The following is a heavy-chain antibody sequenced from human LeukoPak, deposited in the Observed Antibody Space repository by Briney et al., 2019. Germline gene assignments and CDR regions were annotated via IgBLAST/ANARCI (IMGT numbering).Heavy chain of an antibody. D-gene: IGHD3-10*01. J-gene: IGHJ4*02. V-gene: IGHV1-18*04. CDR3: ARDYITMVRGYFDY. Sequence: GASVKVSCKASGYTFTSYGISWVRQAPGQGLEWMGWISAYNGNTNYAQKLQGRVTMATDTTTSTAYMELRSLRSDDTAVYYCARDYITMVRGYFDYWGQGTLVTVSS. CDR1: GYTFTSYG. CDR2: ISAYNGNT.